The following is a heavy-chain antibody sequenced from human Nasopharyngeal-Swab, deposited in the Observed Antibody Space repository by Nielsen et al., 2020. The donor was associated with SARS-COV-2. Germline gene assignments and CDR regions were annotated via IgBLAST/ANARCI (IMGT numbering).Heavy chain of an antibody. CDR3: ARRGITIFGVVREDAFDI. CDR2: IYPGDSDT. J-gene: IGHJ3*02. CDR1: GYSFTSYW. Sequence: KVSCKGSGYSFTSYWIGWVRQMPGKGLEWMGIIYPGDSDTRYSPSFQGQVTISADQSISTAYLQWSSLKASDTAMYYCARRGITIFGVVREDAFDIWGQGTMVTVSS. D-gene: IGHD3-3*01. V-gene: IGHV5-51*01.